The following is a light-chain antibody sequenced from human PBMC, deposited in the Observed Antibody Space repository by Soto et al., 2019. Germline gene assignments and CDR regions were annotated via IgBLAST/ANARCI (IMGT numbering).Light chain of an antibody. CDR1: SSNIGSKT. Sequence: QSVLTQPPSASGTPGQRVIMSRSGSSSNIGSKTVNWYQHAPRTTPKLHVYSDNQRPSGVPDRFSGSKSGTSASLAISGLQSEDDADYYCAAWDDSLRVVFGGGTKLTVL. J-gene: IGLJ3*02. V-gene: IGLV1-44*01. CDR2: SDN. CDR3: AAWDDSLRVV.